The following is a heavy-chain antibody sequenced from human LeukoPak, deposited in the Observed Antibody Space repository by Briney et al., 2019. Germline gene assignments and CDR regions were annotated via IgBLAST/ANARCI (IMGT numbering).Heavy chain of an antibody. Sequence: PGRSLRLSCAASGFTFSSYAMHWVRQAPGKGLEWVAVISYDGSNKYYADSVKGRFTISRDNSKNTLYLQMNSLRAEDTAVYYCARFGSGRRYFDYWGQGTLVTVSS. CDR3: ARFGSGRRYFDY. CDR1: GFTFSSYA. J-gene: IGHJ4*02. D-gene: IGHD3-10*01. CDR2: ISYDGSNK. V-gene: IGHV3-30*04.